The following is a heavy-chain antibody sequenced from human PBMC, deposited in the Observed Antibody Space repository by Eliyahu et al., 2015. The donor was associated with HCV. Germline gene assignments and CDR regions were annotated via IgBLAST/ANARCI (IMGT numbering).Heavy chain of an antibody. CDR1: GFPFSSYE. J-gene: IGHJ4*02. Sequence: EVQLMESGGGLVQPGGSLRLSCAAXGFPFSSYEMNWVRQAPGKGLEWISYISSADNTIYYADSVRGRFTISRDNGKKSLYLQMNSLRAEDTAVYYCAREKYSISSDGADYWGQGTLVTVSS. V-gene: IGHV3-48*03. CDR3: AREKYSISSDGADY. D-gene: IGHD6-6*01. CDR2: ISSADNTI.